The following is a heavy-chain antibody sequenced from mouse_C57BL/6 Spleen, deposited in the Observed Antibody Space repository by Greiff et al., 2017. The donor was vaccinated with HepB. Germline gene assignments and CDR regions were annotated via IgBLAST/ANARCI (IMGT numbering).Heavy chain of an antibody. CDR2: ISDGGSYT. CDR3: ARAKDGYYGY. CDR1: GFTFSSYA. J-gene: IGHJ2*01. Sequence: EVKVVESGGGLVKPGGSLKLSCAASGFTFSSYAMSWVRQTPEKRLEWVATISDGGSYTYYPDNVKGRFTISRDNAKNNLYLQMSHLKSEDTAMYYCARAKDGYYGYWGQGTTLTVSS. D-gene: IGHD2-3*01. V-gene: IGHV5-4*03.